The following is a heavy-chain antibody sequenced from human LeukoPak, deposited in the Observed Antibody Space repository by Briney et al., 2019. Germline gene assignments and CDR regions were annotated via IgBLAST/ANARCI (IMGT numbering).Heavy chain of an antibody. D-gene: IGHD3-3*01. CDR2: ISGSGGST. CDR1: GLTFRSYA. CDR3: AKDQYYDFWSGYPPGY. J-gene: IGHJ4*02. Sequence: PGGSLRLSCAASGLTFRSYAMSWVRQAPGKGLEWVSGISGSGGSTYYADSVKGRFTISRDSSKNTLYLQMNSLRAEDTAVYYCAKDQYYDFWSGYPPGYWGQGTLVTVAS. V-gene: IGHV3-23*01.